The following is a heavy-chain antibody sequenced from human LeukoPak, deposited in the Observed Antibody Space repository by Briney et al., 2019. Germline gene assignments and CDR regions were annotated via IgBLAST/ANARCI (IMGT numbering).Heavy chain of an antibody. CDR2: INPNSGGT. J-gene: IGHJ5*02. Sequence: GASVKVSCKASGYTFTGYYMHWVRQAPGQGLEWMGWINPNSGGTNYAQKFQGRVTMTRDTSISTAYMELSRLRSDDTAVYYCARAFPRIAVVGTSLWFDPWGQGTLVTVSS. CDR3: ARAFPRIAVVGTSLWFDP. D-gene: IGHD6-13*01. V-gene: IGHV1-2*02. CDR1: GYTFTGYY.